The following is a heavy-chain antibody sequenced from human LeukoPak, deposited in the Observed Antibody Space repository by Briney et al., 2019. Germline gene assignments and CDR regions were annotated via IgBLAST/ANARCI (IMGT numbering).Heavy chain of an antibody. CDR2: IYYSGST. CDR1: GGSISSYY. CDR3: ARDWENDGYNYGGIGAFDI. J-gene: IGHJ3*02. Sequence: SETLSLTRTVSGGSISSYYWSWIRQPPGKGLEWIGYIYYSGSTNYNPSLKSRVTISVDTSKNQFSLKLSSVTAADTAVYYCARDWENDGYNYGGIGAFDIWGQGTMVTVSS. V-gene: IGHV4-59*01. D-gene: IGHD5-24*01.